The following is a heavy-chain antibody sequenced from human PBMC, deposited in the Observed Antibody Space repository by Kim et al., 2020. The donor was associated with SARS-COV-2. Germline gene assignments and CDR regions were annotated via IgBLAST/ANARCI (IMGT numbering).Heavy chain of an antibody. CDR3: AREGGSSGWYRD. V-gene: IGHV4-59*01. D-gene: IGHD6-19*01. Sequence: SETLSLTCTVSGGSISSYYWSWIRQPPGKGLEWIGYIYYSGSTNYNPSLKSRVTISVDTSKNQFSLKLSSVTAADTAVYYCAREGGSSGWYRDWGQGTLVTVSS. J-gene: IGHJ4*02. CDR2: IYYSGST. CDR1: GGSISSYY.